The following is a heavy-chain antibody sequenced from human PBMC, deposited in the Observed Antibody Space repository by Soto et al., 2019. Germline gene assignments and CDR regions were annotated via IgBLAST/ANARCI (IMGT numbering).Heavy chain of an antibody. Sequence: QVQLQQWGAGLLKPSETLSLTCAVYGGSFSGYYWSWIRQPPGKGLEWIGEINHSGSTNYNPSLKSRVTISVDTSKNQFSLKLNSVTAAXXXVXXCXXVSAVVTDSMDVWGQGTTVTVSS. D-gene: IGHD2-15*01. V-gene: IGHV4-34*01. J-gene: IGHJ6*02. CDR3: XXVSAVVTDSMDV. CDR2: INHSGST. CDR1: GGSFSGYY.